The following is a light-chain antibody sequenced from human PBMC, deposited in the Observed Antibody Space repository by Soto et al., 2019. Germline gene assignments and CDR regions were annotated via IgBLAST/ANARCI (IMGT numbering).Light chain of an antibody. Sequence: DIPMTQSPSSLSASVGDRVTFTCRASQDISVYLAWYQQKPGKVPKLLIYSASTLQSGVPSRFSGSGSGTDFTLTISSLQPEDVATYYCQKFNTAPLTFGQGTRLEMK. CDR1: QDISVY. V-gene: IGKV1-27*01. J-gene: IGKJ5*01. CDR2: SAS. CDR3: QKFNTAPLT.